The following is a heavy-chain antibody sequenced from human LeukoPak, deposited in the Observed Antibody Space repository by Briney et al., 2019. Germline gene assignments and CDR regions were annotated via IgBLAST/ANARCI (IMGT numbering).Heavy chain of an antibody. CDR3: ARWAGAILTDY. Sequence: GGSLRLSCAAPGFTFSSYAMSWVRQAPGKGLEWVSAISGSGDNTYYTNSVKGRFTISRDNSKNTLYLQMDSLRAEDTAVYYCARWAGAILTDYWGQGTLVTVSS. CDR2: ISGSGDNT. CDR1: GFTFSSYA. V-gene: IGHV3-23*01. D-gene: IGHD1-26*01. J-gene: IGHJ4*02.